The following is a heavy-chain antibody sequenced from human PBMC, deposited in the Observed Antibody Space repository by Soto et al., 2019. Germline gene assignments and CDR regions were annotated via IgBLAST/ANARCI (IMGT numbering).Heavy chain of an antibody. CDR1: GYTFTGYY. D-gene: IGHD2-2*01. CDR2: INPNSGGT. CDR3: ARGCSSTSCDVSFDY. V-gene: IGHV1-2*04. Sequence: QVQLVQSGAEVKKPGASVKVSCKASGYTFTGYYMHWVRQATGQGLEWMGWINPNSGGTNYAQKFQGWVTMTRDTSISTAYMELSRLRSDDTAVYYCARGCSSTSCDVSFDYWGQGTLVTVSS. J-gene: IGHJ4*02.